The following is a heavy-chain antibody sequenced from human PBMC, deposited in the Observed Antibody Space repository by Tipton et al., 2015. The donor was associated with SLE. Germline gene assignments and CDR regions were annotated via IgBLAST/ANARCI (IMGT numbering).Heavy chain of an antibody. J-gene: IGHJ3*02. V-gene: IGHV4-31*03. CDR2: IYYSGGT. CDR3: ARDYSYDAFDI. Sequence: TLSLTCTVSGGSISSGGYYWSWIRQHPGKGLEWIGYIYYSGGTYYNPSLKSRVTISVDTSKNQFSLKLSSVTAADTAVYYCARDYSYDAFDIWGQGTMVTASS. D-gene: IGHD5-18*01. CDR1: GGSISSGGYY.